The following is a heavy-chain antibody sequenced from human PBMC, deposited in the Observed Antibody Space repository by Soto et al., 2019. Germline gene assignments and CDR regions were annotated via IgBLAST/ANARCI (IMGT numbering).Heavy chain of an antibody. Sequence: QVQLVESGGGLVKPGGSLRLSCAASGFTFSDYYMSWIRQAPGKGLEWVSYISSSSSYTNYADSVKGRFTISRDNAKNSLYLQMNSLRAEDTAVYYCARVPSRTYYFDYWGQGTLVTVSS. CDR1: GFTFSDYY. V-gene: IGHV3-11*05. CDR3: ARVPSRTYYFDY. J-gene: IGHJ4*02. CDR2: ISSSSSYT.